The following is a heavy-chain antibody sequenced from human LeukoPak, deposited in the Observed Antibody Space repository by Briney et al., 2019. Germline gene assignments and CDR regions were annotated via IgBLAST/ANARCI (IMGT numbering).Heavy chain of an antibody. D-gene: IGHD2-21*02. CDR2: IYYSGST. V-gene: IGHV4-59*01. CDR3: ARQSGDYSYYYYMDV. CDR1: GGSISSYY. J-gene: IGHJ6*03. Sequence: SETLSLTCTVSGGSISSYYLSWIRQPPGKGLEWIAYIYYSGSTNYIPSLKSRVTISVDTSKNPFSLKLSSVTAADTAVYYCARQSGDYSYYYYMDVWGKGTTVTISS.